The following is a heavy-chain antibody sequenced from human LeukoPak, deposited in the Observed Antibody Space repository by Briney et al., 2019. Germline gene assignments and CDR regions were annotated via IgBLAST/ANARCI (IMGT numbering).Heavy chain of an antibody. J-gene: IGHJ4*02. D-gene: IGHD1-26*01. V-gene: IGHV3-23*01. CDR2: ISRSGSTT. Sequence: GGSLRLSCAASGFTFSDYSMSWVRQAPGKGLEWVSTISRSGSTTYYADSVKGRFTISRDNSKNTLYLEMNSLRAEDTAVYYCAEDYGWNGIVGAATGFDFWGQGTLVAVSS. CDR1: GFTFSDYS. CDR3: AEDYGWNGIVGAATGFDF.